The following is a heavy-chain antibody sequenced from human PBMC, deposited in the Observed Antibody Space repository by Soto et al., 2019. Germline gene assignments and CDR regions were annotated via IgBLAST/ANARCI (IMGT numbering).Heavy chain of an antibody. Sequence: QVQLVQSGAEVKKPGASVKISCKASGYTFTSYAVHWVRQAPGQRLEWMGWIHARNGYTKYSQNFHGRVTITRDPSARTVYMELSSLRSEDTAVYYCARVQYSGDDLKQAFDIWGQGTMVAVSS. CDR3: ARVQYSGDDLKQAFDI. CDR2: IHARNGYT. J-gene: IGHJ3*02. V-gene: IGHV1-3*01. D-gene: IGHD5-12*01. CDR1: GYTFTSYA.